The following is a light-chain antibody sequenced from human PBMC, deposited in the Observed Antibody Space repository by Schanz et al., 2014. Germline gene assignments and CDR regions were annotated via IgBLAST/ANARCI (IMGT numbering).Light chain of an antibody. V-gene: IGLV2-14*01. J-gene: IGLJ3*02. CDR2: EDT. CDR1: SSDVGGYNY. Sequence: QSALTQPASVSGSPGQSITISCTGTSSDVGGYNYVSWYQQHPGKAPKLMIYEDTKRPSGVPDRFSGSKSVTTASLTISGLQAEDEADYYCSSYATSDTVTLFGGGTKLTVL. CDR3: SSYATSDTVTL.